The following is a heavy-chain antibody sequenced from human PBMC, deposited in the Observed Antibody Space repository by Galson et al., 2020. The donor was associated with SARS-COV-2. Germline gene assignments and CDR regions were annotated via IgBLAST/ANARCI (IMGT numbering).Heavy chain of an antibody. CDR1: GFSLNTNGMC. J-gene: IGHJ3*02. D-gene: IGHD4-17*01. Sequence: VSGPTLLKPTQTLTLTCTVSGFSLNTNGMCVNWIRQAPGKALEWLALIDWEDDKYYSTSLRTRLTISKDTSKSQVVLTMTNMDPADTATYYSRRSRTYDAFDIWGRGTVVTVSS. V-gene: IGHV2-70*12. CDR3: RRSRTYDAFDI. CDR2: IDWEDDK.